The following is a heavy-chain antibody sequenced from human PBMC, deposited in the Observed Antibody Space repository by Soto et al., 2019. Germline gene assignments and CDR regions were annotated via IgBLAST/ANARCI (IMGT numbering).Heavy chain of an antibody. CDR2: IYYSGST. V-gene: IGHV4-59*08. J-gene: IGHJ4*02. CDR3: ARQKGYDFWSGYYNYFDY. D-gene: IGHD3-3*01. CDR1: GGSISSYY. Sequence: SETLSLTCTVSGGSISSYYWSWIRQPPGKGLEWIGYIYYSGSTNYNPSLKSRVTISVDTSKNQFSLKLSSVTAADTAVYYCARQKGYDFWSGYYNYFDYWGQGTLVTVSS.